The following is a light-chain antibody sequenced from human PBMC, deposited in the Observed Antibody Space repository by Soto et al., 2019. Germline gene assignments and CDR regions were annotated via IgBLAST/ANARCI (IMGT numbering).Light chain of an antibody. CDR1: QSISNW. J-gene: IGKJ1*01. V-gene: IGKV1-5*01. CDR2: DAS. CDR3: QQYNSYSRT. Sequence: TPSPSTLAAFLGSPGHITCRASQSISNWLAWYQQKPGKAPKLLIYDASSLESGVSLRFSGSGSGTEFTLTISSLQPDDFATYYCQQYNSYSRTFGQGTKVDIK.